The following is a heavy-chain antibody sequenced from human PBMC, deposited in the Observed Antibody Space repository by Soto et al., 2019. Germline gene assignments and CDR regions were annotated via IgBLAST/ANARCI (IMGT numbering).Heavy chain of an antibody. J-gene: IGHJ1*01. CDR1: GFSLSTPEVA. D-gene: IGHD3-22*01. V-gene: IGHV2-5*02. CDR2: IYWDDDK. CDR3: AHRHDSSGPLQH. Sequence: SGPTLVNPTQSLTLTCSFSGFSLSTPEVAVGWIRQPPGKALEWLALIYWDDDKRYSPSLKSRLTITKDTSKNQVVLTMTNMDPVDTATYYCAHRHDSSGPLQHWGQGTLVTVSS.